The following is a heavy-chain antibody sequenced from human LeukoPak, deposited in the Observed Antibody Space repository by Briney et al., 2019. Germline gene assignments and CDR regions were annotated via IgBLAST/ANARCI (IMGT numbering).Heavy chain of an antibody. D-gene: IGHD5-12*01. Sequence: GGSLRLSCAGSGFAFGTYAMSWVRQARGKGLVWVSRINSDGSITSYADSVKGRFTISRDNAKNTLYLQMNSLRAEDTAVYYCARDPFTITVWWGQGTLVTVSS. CDR3: ARDPFTITVW. CDR1: GFAFGTYA. CDR2: INSDGSIT. V-gene: IGHV3-74*01. J-gene: IGHJ4*02.